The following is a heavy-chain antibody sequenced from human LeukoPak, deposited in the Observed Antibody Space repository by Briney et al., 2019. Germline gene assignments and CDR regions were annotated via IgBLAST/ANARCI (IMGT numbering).Heavy chain of an antibody. J-gene: IGHJ1*01. Sequence: SETLSLTCAVYGGSFSGYYWSWIRQPPGKGLEWIGEINHSGSTNYNPSLKSRVTISVDTSKNQFSLKLSSVTAADTAVYYCARGLTFEYFQHWGQGTLVTASS. CDR1: GGSFSGYY. V-gene: IGHV4-34*01. CDR2: INHSGST. CDR3: ARGLTFEYFQH. D-gene: IGHD3-16*01.